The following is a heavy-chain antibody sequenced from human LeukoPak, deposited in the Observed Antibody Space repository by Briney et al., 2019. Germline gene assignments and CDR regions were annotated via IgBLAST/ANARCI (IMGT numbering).Heavy chain of an antibody. D-gene: IGHD2-15*01. Sequence: GGSLTLSCTASGFTFCDYAMSWFRQAPGEGLEWVGFIRSKAHGGTTEYAASVKGRFTISRDDSKSIAYLQMDSLKTEDTGVYYCTRAGRYCSGGSCYSFYWGQGTLVTVSS. CDR3: TRAGRYCSGGSCYSFY. CDR2: IRSKAHGGTT. J-gene: IGHJ4*02. CDR1: GFTFCDYA. V-gene: IGHV3-49*03.